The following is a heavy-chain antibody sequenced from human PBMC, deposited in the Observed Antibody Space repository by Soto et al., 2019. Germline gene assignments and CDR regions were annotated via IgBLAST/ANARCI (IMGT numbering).Heavy chain of an antibody. CDR1: GFTFSSYA. Sequence: GGSLRLSCEASGFTFSSYAMNWVRQAPGKGLEWISVISGSGGATYFADSVKGRFVISRDNSKNTLYLQMNSLRAEDTAIYYCAKAPLRVVQPLVFDYWGQGSLVTVSS. V-gene: IGHV3-23*01. D-gene: IGHD3-3*01. J-gene: IGHJ4*02. CDR2: ISGSGGAT. CDR3: AKAPLRVVQPLVFDY.